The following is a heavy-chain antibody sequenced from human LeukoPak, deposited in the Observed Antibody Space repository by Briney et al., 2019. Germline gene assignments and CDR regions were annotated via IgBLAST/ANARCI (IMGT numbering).Heavy chain of an antibody. V-gene: IGHV3-21*01. Sequence: GGSLRLSCAASGFIFSTYSMSWVRQAPGKGLEWVSSISISGTYIYYADSVKGRFTISRDNAKNSLYLQLNNLRAEDTAVYYCARGSRYDSSGYYPYYFDYWGQGTLVTVSS. D-gene: IGHD3-22*01. J-gene: IGHJ4*02. CDR2: ISISGTYI. CDR3: ARGSRYDSSGYYPYYFDY. CDR1: GFIFSTYS.